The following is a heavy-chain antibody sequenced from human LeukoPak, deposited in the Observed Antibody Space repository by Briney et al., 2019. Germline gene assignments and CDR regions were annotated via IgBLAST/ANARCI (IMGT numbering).Heavy chain of an antibody. J-gene: IGHJ5*02. V-gene: IGHV4-61*02. Sequence: SQTLSLTCTVSGGSISSGSYYWSWIRQPAGKGLEWIGRIYTSGSTNYNPSLKSRVTISVDTSKNQFSLKLSSVTAADTAVYYCAREVGYSSGWYLGFDPWGQGTLVTVSS. CDR1: GGSISSGSYY. CDR2: IYTSGST. D-gene: IGHD6-19*01. CDR3: AREVGYSSGWYLGFDP.